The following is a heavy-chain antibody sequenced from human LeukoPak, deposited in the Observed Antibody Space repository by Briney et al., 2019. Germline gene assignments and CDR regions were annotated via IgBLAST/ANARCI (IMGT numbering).Heavy chain of an antibody. J-gene: IGHJ4*02. Sequence: GGSLRLSCAASGFTFSSYWMSWIRQAPGKGLEWVANIKQDGSEKYYVDSVKGRFTISRDNAKNSLYLQMNSLRAEDTAVYYCARGILTGITDYWGQGTLVTVSS. D-gene: IGHD3-9*01. CDR3: ARGILTGITDY. CDR2: IKQDGSEK. CDR1: GFTFSSYW. V-gene: IGHV3-7*03.